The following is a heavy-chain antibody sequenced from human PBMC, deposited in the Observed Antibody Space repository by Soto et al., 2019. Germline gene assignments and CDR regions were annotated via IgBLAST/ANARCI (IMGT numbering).Heavy chain of an antibody. D-gene: IGHD3-10*01. CDR2: IYYSGST. CDR3: ARGVTMVRGVIHTPYFDY. CDR1: GGSISSGGYY. J-gene: IGHJ4*02. V-gene: IGHV4-31*03. Sequence: QVQLQESGPGLVKPSQTLSLTCTVSGGSISSGGYYWSWIRQHPGKGLEWIGYIYYSGSTYYNPSLKSRVNISVDTSKNQFSLKLSSVAAAEKAVYYCARGVTMVRGVIHTPYFDYWGQGTLVTVSS.